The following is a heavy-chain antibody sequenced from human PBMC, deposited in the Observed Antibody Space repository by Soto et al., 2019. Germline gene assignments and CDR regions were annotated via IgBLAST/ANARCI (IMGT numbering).Heavy chain of an antibody. CDR3: ARGNYYGSRTPRMDV. V-gene: IGHV1-18*01. CDR1: GYTFTSYG. CDR2: ISAYNGNT. Sequence: ASVKVSCKASGYTFTSYGISWVRQAPGQGLEWMGWISAYNGNTNYAQKLQGRVTMTTDTSTSTAYMELRSLRSDDTAVYYCARGNYYGSRTPRMDVWGQGTTVTLSS. J-gene: IGHJ6*02. D-gene: IGHD3-10*01.